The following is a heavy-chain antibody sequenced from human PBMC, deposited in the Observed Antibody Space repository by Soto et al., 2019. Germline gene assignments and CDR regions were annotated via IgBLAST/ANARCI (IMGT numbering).Heavy chain of an antibody. D-gene: IGHD1-1*01. CDR1: GFTFSRNW. CDR2: IKQDGSEK. V-gene: IGHV3-7*01. J-gene: IGHJ5*02. CDR3: ARDGDGYPA. Sequence: EVQLVESGGGLVQPGGSLTLSCAASGFTFSRNWMSWVRQAPGKGLEGVANIKQDGSEKYYADAVKGRFTLSRDNVENSLYLQMNSLRAEDTAVYYCARDGDGYPAWGQGTLVTVSS.